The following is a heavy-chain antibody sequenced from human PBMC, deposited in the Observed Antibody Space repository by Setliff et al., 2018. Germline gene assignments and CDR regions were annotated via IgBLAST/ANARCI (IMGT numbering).Heavy chain of an antibody. CDR2: IYYSGST. Sequence: SETLSLTCTVHGGSFRDYHWSWIRQAPGKGLEWIGYIYYSGSTYYNPSLKSRVTMSIDTSKNQFSLKLNSVTAADMAVYYCAREQWLDPPGYYYMDVWAKGTTVTVSS. J-gene: IGHJ6*03. CDR1: GGSFRDYH. CDR3: AREQWLDPPGYYYMDV. D-gene: IGHD6-19*01. V-gene: IGHV4-59*12.